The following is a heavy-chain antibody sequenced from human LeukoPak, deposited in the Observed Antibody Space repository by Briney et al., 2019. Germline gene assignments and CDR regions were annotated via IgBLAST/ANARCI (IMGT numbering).Heavy chain of an antibody. J-gene: IGHJ5*02. CDR2: IYHSGST. V-gene: IGHV4-30-2*01. CDR1: GGSISSPHYY. Sequence: SETLSLTCNVSGGSISSPHYYWSWVRQPPGKVLEWIGYIYHSGSTFYNPSLKSRVSISLDTNRNQFSLRLSSVTAADTAVYYCARHSTGIAAARVDWFDPWGQGTLVTVSS. D-gene: IGHD6-13*01. CDR3: ARHSTGIAAARVDWFDP.